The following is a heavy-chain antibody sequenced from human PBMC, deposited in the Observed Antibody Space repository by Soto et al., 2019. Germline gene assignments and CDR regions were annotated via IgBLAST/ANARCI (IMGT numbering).Heavy chain of an antibody. CDR1: GFTFGTTD. D-gene: IGHD3-10*01. J-gene: IGHJ5*02. Sequence: QLLQSGGGLVQPGGSLTLSCAASGFTFGTTDLSWVRQAPGEGLEWVSTIDGSGGITYYADAVKGRFTISRDNSRNTVYQQMNSLRGDDTALYYCVKNSGWFNTWGKGALVTVSS. CDR3: VKNSGWFNT. V-gene: IGHV3-23*01. CDR2: IDGSGGIT.